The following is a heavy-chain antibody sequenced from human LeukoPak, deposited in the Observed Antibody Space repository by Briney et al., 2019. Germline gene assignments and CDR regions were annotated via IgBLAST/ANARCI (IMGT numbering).Heavy chain of an antibody. D-gene: IGHD3-10*01. Sequence: GGSLRLSCAASGFTFSDYYMSWLRQAPGKGLAGVSYISSSGSTIYYADSVKGRFTISRDNAKNSLYLQMNSLRAEDTAVYYCAKDRGGLLWFGELLYYFDYWGQGTLVTVSS. CDR3: AKDRGGLLWFGELLYYFDY. V-gene: IGHV3-11*04. J-gene: IGHJ4*02. CDR2: ISSSGSTI. CDR1: GFTFSDYY.